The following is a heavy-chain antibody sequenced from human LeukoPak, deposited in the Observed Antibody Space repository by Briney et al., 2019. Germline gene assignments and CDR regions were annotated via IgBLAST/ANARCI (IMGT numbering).Heavy chain of an antibody. CDR2: INHSGST. J-gene: IGHJ4*02. D-gene: IGHD2-2*01. CDR3: ARAGEYCSSTSCARSREFDY. CDR1: VGSFSGYY. V-gene: IGHV4-34*01. Sequence: PSETLSLTCAVYVGSFSGYYWSWIRQPPGKGLEWIGEINHSGSTNYNPSLKSRVTISVDTSKNQFSLKLSSVTAADTAVYYCARAGEYCSSTSCARSREFDYWGQGTLVTVSS.